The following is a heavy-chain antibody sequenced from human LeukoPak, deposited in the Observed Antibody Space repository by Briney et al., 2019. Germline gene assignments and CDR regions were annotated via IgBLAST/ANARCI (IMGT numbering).Heavy chain of an antibody. CDR3: AKDTPTTGYHLDS. Sequence: PGGSLRLSCAASGFTFSSYWMSWVRQAPGKGLEWVANIKQDGSEKYYVDSVKGRFTISRDNAKNSLYLQMNSLRVEDTAVYYCAKDTPTTGYHLDSWGQGTLVTVSS. J-gene: IGHJ4*02. V-gene: IGHV3-7*01. CDR2: IKQDGSEK. D-gene: IGHD1-1*01. CDR1: GFTFSSYW.